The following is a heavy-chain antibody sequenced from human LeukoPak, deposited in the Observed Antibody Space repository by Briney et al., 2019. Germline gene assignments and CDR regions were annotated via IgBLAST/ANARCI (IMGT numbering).Heavy chain of an antibody. D-gene: IGHD5/OR15-5a*01. Sequence: GGSLRLSCVVSGFTFSNYWMSWVRQTPGTGLEWVANINPYETERSYVDSVKGRFITSRDNAKNSLYLQMSSLRDEDTAVYYCARLSPVSVIGVSYWYFDLWGRGTLVTVSS. CDR3: ARLSPVSVIGVSYWYFDL. V-gene: IGHV3-7*01. CDR1: GFTFSNYW. CDR2: INPYETER. J-gene: IGHJ2*01.